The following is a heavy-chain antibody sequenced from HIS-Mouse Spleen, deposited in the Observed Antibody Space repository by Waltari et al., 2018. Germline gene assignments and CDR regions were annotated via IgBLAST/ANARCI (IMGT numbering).Heavy chain of an antibody. CDR2: SYYSGGT. V-gene: IGHV4-39*07. CDR3: AREIPYSSSWYDWYFDL. D-gene: IGHD6-13*01. CDR1: GGSISSSSYY. Sequence: QLQLQESGPGLVKPSETLSLTCTVSGGSISSSSYYWGWIRQPPGKGLEWVGSSYYSGGTYYNPSIKSRVTISVDTSKNQFSLKLSSVTAADTAVYYCAREIPYSSSWYDWYFDLWGRGTLVTVSS. J-gene: IGHJ2*01.